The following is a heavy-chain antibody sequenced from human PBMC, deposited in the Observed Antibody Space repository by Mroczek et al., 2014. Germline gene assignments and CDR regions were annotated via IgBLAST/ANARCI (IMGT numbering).Heavy chain of an antibody. Sequence: QVQLVESGGGVVQPGRSLRLSCAASGFTFSSYAMHWVRQAPGKGLEWVAVISYDGSNKYYADSVKGRFTISRDNSKNTLYLQMNSLRAEDTAVYYCARDRPQYSSGFPRGRYGMDVWGQGTTVTVSS. CDR2: ISYDGSNK. V-gene: IGHV3-30-3*01. D-gene: IGHD6-19*01. CDR1: GFTFSSYA. CDR3: ARDRPQYSSGFPRGRYGMDV. J-gene: IGHJ6*02.